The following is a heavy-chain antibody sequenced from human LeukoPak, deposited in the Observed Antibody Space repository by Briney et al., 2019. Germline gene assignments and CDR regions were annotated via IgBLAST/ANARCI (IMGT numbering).Heavy chain of an antibody. J-gene: IGHJ4*02. D-gene: IGHD2-2*01. CDR3: AKDHIVVVPAAQGGFDY. CDR1: EFTFSSYW. Sequence: GGSLRLSCAASEFTFSSYWMHWVRQAPGKGLVWVSRINTDGSTTSYADSVKGRFTISRDNAKNTLYLQMNSLRAEDTAVYYCAKDHIVVVPAAQGGFDYWGQGTLVTVSS. CDR2: INTDGSTT. V-gene: IGHV3-74*01.